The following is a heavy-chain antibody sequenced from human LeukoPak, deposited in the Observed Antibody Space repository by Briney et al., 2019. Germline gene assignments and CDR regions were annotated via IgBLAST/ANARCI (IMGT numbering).Heavy chain of an antibody. D-gene: IGHD1-14*01. CDR3: VGDPTTNRFQFFHY. Sequence: PGGSLRLSCTASGFIFSNFGINWVRQAPGKGLEWVSCMDRHTDIYYADSVKGRFTISRDNAKNSVFLQMNSLTVADTAVYYCVGDPTTNRFQFFHYWGQGALVTVSS. V-gene: IGHV3-21*01. CDR2: MDRHTDI. J-gene: IGHJ4*02. CDR1: GFIFSNFG.